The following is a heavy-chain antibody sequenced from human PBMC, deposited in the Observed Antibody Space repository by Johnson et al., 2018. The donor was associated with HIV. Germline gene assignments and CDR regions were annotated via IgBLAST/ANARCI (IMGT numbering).Heavy chain of an antibody. J-gene: IGHJ3*02. CDR2: ISYDGSNK. Sequence: QVQLVESWGGVVQPGRSLRLSCAASGFTFSIYAMHWVRQAPGKGLEWVAVISYDGSNKYYADSVKGRFTISRDNSKNTLYLQMNSLRTEDTAVYYCAKDRGELLSPDAFDIWGQGTMVTVSS. D-gene: IGHD1-26*01. V-gene: IGHV3-30*04. CDR1: GFTFSIYA. CDR3: AKDRGELLSPDAFDI.